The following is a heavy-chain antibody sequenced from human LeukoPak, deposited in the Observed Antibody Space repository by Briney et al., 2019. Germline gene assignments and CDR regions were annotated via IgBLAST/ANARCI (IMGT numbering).Heavy chain of an antibody. CDR3: ARMPYGSGSYLFDY. CDR1: GGSISSGGYS. Sequence: SSETLSLTCTVSGGSISSGGYSWSWIRQPPGKGLEWIGYIYHSGSTYYNPSLKSRVTISVDRSKNQFSLKLSSVTAADTAVYYCARMPYGSGSYLFDYWGQGTLVTVSS. CDR2: IYHSGST. V-gene: IGHV4-30-2*01. D-gene: IGHD3-10*01. J-gene: IGHJ4*02.